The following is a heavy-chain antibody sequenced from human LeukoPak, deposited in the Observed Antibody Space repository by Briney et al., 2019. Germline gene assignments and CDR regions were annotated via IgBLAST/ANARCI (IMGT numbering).Heavy chain of an antibody. D-gene: IGHD3-10*01. CDR3: ARAGPRELLWFGGDNWFDP. J-gene: IGHJ5*02. V-gene: IGHV3-11*04. Sequence: GGSLRLSCAASGFTFSDYYMSWIRQAPGKGLEWVSSISSSGSTIYYADSVKGRFTISRDNAKNSLYLQMNSLRAEDTAVYYCARAGPRELLWFGGDNWFDPWGQGTLVTVSS. CDR2: ISSSGSTI. CDR1: GFTFSDYY.